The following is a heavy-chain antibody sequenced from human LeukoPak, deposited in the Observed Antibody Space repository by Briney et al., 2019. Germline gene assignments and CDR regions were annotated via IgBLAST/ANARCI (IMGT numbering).Heavy chain of an antibody. D-gene: IGHD2-8*01. CDR1: GFTFTNYF. J-gene: IGHJ4*02. CDR3: ATYRYCTNGVCYRFDY. CDR2: INEDGSEK. Sequence: GGSLRLSCAASGFTFTNYFLTWVRQAPGRGLEWVANINEDGSEKNYVGSVKGRFTISRDNAKNSLYLQMNSLRAEDTAVYYCATYRYCTNGVCYRFDYWGQGTLVTVSS. V-gene: IGHV3-7*01.